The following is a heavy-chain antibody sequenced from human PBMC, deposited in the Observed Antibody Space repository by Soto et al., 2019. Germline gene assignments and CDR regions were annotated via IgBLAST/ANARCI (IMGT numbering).Heavy chain of an antibody. Sequence: GGSLRLSCAASGFTFSRYAMNWVRQAPGRGLQWISGISVSGDNTSYVESVRGRFTVYRDNSKNTLYLQMNNLRVEDTALYYCAKDGQMRTTVWSPAGYGMGVWGEVTTVTASS. V-gene: IGHV3-23*01. D-gene: IGHD4-17*01. CDR1: GFTFSRYA. CDR3: AKDGQMRTTVWSPAGYGMGV. CDR2: ISVSGDNT. J-gene: IGHJ6*04.